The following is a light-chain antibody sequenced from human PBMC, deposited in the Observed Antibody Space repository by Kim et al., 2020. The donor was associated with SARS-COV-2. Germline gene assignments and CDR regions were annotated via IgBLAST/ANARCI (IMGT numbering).Light chain of an antibody. CDR3: QAWDSSTEV. CDR1: KLGDKY. CDR2: QDS. J-gene: IGLJ1*01. Sequence: VSPGQTASITCSGDKLGDKYSCWYQQKPGQSPVLVIYQDSKRPSGIPERFSGSNSGNTATLTISGTQAMDEADYYCQAWDSSTEVFGTGTKVTVL. V-gene: IGLV3-1*01.